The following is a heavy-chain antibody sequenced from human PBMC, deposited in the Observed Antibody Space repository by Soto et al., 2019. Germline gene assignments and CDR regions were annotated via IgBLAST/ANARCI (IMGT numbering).Heavy chain of an antibody. Sequence: PGGSLXLSFAAPGFTFSSYSMHWVRQAPGKGLEWVAVISYDGSNKYYADSVKGRFTISRDNSKNTLYLQMNSLRAEDTAVYYFASDYFFLNSDYGYRKDLSAQGPPVTVPS. CDR2: ISYDGSNK. CDR1: GFTFSSYS. J-gene: IGHJ6*02. CDR3: ASDYFFLNSDYGYRKDL. V-gene: IGHV3-30-3*01. D-gene: IGHD1-26*01.